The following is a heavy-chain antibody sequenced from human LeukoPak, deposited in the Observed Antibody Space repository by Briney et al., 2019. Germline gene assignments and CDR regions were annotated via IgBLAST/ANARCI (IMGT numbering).Heavy chain of an antibody. V-gene: IGHV3-21*01. Sequence: GGSLRLSCAASGFTFSIYTMIWVRQAPGKGLEWVSSISSSSGSIYYADSVKGRFTVSRDNAKNSLYLQMNSLRADDTAVYYCARRSTDYYYYYMDVWGNGTTVTVSS. CDR2: ISSSSGSI. CDR1: GFTFSIYT. D-gene: IGHD3-16*01. J-gene: IGHJ6*03. CDR3: ARRSTDYYYYYMDV.